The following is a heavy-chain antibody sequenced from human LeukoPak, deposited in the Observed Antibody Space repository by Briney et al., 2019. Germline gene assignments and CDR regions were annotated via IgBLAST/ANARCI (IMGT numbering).Heavy chain of an antibody. Sequence: GGSLRLSCAASGFTVSTDHMSWVRQAPGKGLEWVAVSYSGGSRSYAESVRGRFTISRDNSQNTLYLQMNSLRAEDTAVYYCARVWELSFDYWGQGTLVTVSS. V-gene: IGHV3-53*01. D-gene: IGHD1-26*01. CDR3: ARVWELSFDY. J-gene: IGHJ4*02. CDR2: SYSGGSR. CDR1: GFTVSTDH.